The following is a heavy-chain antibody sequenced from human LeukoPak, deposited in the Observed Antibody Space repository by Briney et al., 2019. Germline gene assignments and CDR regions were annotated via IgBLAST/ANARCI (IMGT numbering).Heavy chain of an antibody. D-gene: IGHD2-21*02. J-gene: IGHJ6*02. V-gene: IGHV3-7*02. Sequence: GGSLRLSCAASGFTFSSYWMSWVRQAPGKGLEWVANIRQDGSEKYYVDSVKGRFTIPRDNAKNSLYLQMNSLRAEDTAVYHCMMSLTAHYYYGMDVWGQGTTVAVSS. CDR1: GFTFSSYW. CDR3: MMSLTAHYYYGMDV. CDR2: IRQDGSEK.